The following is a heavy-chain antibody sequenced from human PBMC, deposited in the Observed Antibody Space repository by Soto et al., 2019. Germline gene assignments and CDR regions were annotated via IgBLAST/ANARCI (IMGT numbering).Heavy chain of an antibody. J-gene: IGHJ6*03. V-gene: IGHV1-18*01. CDR2: ISAYNGNT. CDR3: ARLVVVVAATETYYYYYYMDG. Sequence: GASVKFSCKASGYTFTSYGISWVRQAPGQGLEWMGWISAYNGNTNYAQKLQGRVTMTTDTSTSTAYMELRSLRSDDTAVYYCARLVVVVAATETYYYYYYMDGWGKGTTVTVSS. CDR1: GYTFTSYG. D-gene: IGHD2-15*01.